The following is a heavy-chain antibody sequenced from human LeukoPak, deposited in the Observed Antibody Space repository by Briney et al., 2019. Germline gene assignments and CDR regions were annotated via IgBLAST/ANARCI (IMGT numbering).Heavy chain of an antibody. D-gene: IGHD3-22*01. CDR1: GGSISSYY. Sequence: SETLSLTCTVSGGSISSYYWSWIRQPPGKGLEWIGYIYYSGSTNYNPSLKSRVTTSVDTSKNQFSLKLSSVTAADTAVYYCARDSYYYDSSGYRAWFDPWGQGTLVTVSS. J-gene: IGHJ5*02. V-gene: IGHV4-59*01. CDR3: ARDSYYYDSSGYRAWFDP. CDR2: IYYSGST.